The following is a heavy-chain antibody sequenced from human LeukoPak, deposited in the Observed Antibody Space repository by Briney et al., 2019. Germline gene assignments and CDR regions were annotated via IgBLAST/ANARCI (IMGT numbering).Heavy chain of an antibody. Sequence: SETLSLTCTVSGGSISSGSYYWSWIRQPAGKGLEWIGRIYTSGSTNYNPSLKSRITISVDKSKNQFSLKLSSVTAADTAVYYCARHSSGWYNAFDIWGQGTMVTVSS. CDR3: ARHSSGWYNAFDI. CDR2: IYTSGST. V-gene: IGHV4-61*02. CDR1: GGSISSGSYY. D-gene: IGHD6-19*01. J-gene: IGHJ3*02.